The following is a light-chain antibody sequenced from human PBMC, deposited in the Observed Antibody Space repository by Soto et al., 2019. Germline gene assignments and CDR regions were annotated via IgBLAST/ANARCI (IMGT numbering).Light chain of an antibody. Sequence: ATLSSYVGDRVTITCRASQSISSWLAWYQQKLGRAPRLLIYDASSLESGVPSRFSGSGYGTEFTLTISSLQPDDFATYYCQQYNTYSSLTFGGGTKVDI. CDR2: DAS. CDR1: QSISSW. J-gene: IGKJ4*01. CDR3: QQYNTYSSLT. V-gene: IGKV1-5*01.